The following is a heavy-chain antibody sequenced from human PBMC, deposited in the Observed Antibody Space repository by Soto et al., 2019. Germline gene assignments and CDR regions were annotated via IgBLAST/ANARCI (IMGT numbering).Heavy chain of an antibody. D-gene: IGHD2-2*01. CDR1: GGSISSYY. Sequence: QVQLQESGPGLVKPTETLSLTCTVSGGSISSYYWSWIRQPPGKGLEWIGYIYYSGSTNYNPSLKSRVTISVDTSKNQFSLKLSSVTAADTAVYYCARSRHEGVPAAHDAFDIRGQGTMVTVSS. V-gene: IGHV4-59*08. J-gene: IGHJ3*02. CDR2: IYYSGST. CDR3: ARSRHEGVPAAHDAFDI.